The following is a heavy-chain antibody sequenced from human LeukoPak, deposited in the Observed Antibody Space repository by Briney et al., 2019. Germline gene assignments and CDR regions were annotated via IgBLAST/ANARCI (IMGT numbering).Heavy chain of an antibody. CDR2: IYSGGST. J-gene: IGHJ4*02. CDR3: ARSGDILTGYYPYDY. CDR1: GFTVSSNY. D-gene: IGHD3-9*01. V-gene: IGHV3-53*01. Sequence: GGSLRLSCAASGFTVSSNYMNWVRQAPGKGLEWVSVIYSGGSTYYADSVKGRFTLSRDNSKNTLYLQMNSLRAEDTAVYYCARSGDILTGYYPYDYWGRGTPVTVSS.